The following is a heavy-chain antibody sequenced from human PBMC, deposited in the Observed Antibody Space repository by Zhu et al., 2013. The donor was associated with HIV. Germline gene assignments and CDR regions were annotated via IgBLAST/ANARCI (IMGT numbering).Heavy chain of an antibody. D-gene: IGHD3-22*01. J-gene: IGHJ4*02. CDR3: ARAQKYYYDSSGYYGHY. CDR1: GGTFSSYA. CDR2: IIPIFGTA. V-gene: IGHV1-69*12. Sequence: QVQLVQSGAEVKKPGSSVKVSCKASGGTFSSYAISWVRQAPGQGLEWMGGIIPIFGTANYAQKFQGRVTITADESTSTAYMELSSLRSEDTAVYYCARAQKYYYDSSGYYGHYWGQGTLATVSS.